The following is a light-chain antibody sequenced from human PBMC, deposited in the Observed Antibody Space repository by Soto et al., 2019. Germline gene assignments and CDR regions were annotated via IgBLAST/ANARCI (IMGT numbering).Light chain of an antibody. Sequence: EIVLTQSPATLSLSPGERATLSCRASQSVSRYLAWYQQKPGQAPRLLIYDASNRATGIPARFSGSGSGTDFTLTISSLEPEDFAVYYCQQRNSWPPTFGQGTKLEIK. CDR1: QSVSRY. CDR2: DAS. J-gene: IGKJ2*01. CDR3: QQRNSWPPT. V-gene: IGKV3-11*01.